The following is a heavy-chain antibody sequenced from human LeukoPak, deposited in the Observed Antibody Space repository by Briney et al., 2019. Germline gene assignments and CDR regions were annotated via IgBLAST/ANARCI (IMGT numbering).Heavy chain of an antibody. CDR3: ARGRYSTTGGGAAAGFLDY. V-gene: IGHV4-34*01. CDR1: GGSFSGYY. J-gene: IGHJ4*02. Sequence: PSETLSLTCGVDGGSFSGYYWNWIRQPPGKGLEWIGEINHSGSTNYNPSLKRRVTISVDTSQNQFSVRLSSVTAADTAVYYCARGRYSTTGGGAAAGFLDYWGQGTLVTVSS. D-gene: IGHD6-13*01. CDR2: INHSGST.